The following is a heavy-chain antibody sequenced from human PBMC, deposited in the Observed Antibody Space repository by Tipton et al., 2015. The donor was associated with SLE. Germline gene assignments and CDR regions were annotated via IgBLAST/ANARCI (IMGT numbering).Heavy chain of an antibody. J-gene: IGHJ3*02. V-gene: IGHV4-59*01. CDR1: GGSFGGYY. D-gene: IGHD2-15*01. Sequence: TLSLTCSIYGGSFGGYYWSWIRQPPGKGLEWIGYIYYSGSTNYNPSLKSRVTISVDTSKNQFSLKLSSVTAADTAVYYCARDTCSGGSCYYDPAFDIWGQGTMVTVSS. CDR3: ARDTCSGGSCYYDPAFDI. CDR2: IYYSGST.